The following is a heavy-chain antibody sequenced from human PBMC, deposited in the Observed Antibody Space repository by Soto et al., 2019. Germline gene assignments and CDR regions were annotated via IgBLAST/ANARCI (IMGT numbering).Heavy chain of an antibody. CDR1: GLTFSSYW. J-gene: IGHJ5*02. V-gene: IGHV3-7*03. Sequence: LRLSCAASGLTFSSYWMTWVRQAEGKGLEWVANIKEDGSEKFYVDSVKARFTISRDNAKTSLDLQMNSRGAEDTAVYYCERVVAVAIDPWRQGTQVTVSS. CDR3: ERVVAVAIDP. D-gene: IGHD6-19*01. CDR2: IKEDGSEK.